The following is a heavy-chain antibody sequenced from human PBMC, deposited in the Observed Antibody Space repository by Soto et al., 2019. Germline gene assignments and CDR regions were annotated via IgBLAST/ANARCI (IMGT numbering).Heavy chain of an antibody. CDR3: ARVSLLSFSENIVVVVDPKDDYFGMDV. CDR1: GGSVSSNSAA. J-gene: IGHJ6*02. Sequence: SQTLSLTCAISGGSVSSNSAAWNWIRQSPSRGLEWLGRTYYRSKWYNDYAVSVKSRITINPDTSKNQFSLQLNSVTPEDTAVYYCARVSLLSFSENIVVVVDPKDDYFGMDVWGQGITAIVYS. V-gene: IGHV6-1*01. D-gene: IGHD2-15*01. CDR2: TYYRSKWYN.